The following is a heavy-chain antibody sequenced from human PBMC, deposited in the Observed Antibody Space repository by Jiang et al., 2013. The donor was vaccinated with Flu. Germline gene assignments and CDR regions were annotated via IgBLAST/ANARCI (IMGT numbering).Heavy chain of an antibody. V-gene: IGHV2-5*01. J-gene: IGHJ6*02. CDR2: IYWNDDK. CDR1: GFSLSTSGVG. Sequence: TLTCTFSGFSLSTSGVGVGWIRQPPGKALEWLALIYWNDDKRYSPSLRSRLTITKDTSKNQVVLTMTNMDPVDTATYYCAHSPSITMVRGVDYCYYYGMDVWGQGTTVTVSS. D-gene: IGHD3-10*01. CDR3: AHSPSITMVRGVDYCYYYGMDV.